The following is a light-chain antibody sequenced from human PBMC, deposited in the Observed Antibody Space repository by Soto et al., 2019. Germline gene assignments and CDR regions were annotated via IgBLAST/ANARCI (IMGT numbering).Light chain of an antibody. Sequence: EIVMKQSPAPLSVSPGAGATVSCRASQSVSSHLAWYQHKPGQAPRLLIYAASNLQSGVPSRFSGSGSGTDFTLTISSLQREDFATYFCQQSNSFPRTFGQGTNVDI. CDR1: QSVSSH. J-gene: IGKJ1*01. V-gene: IGKV3-15*01. CDR2: AAS. CDR3: QQSNSFPRT.